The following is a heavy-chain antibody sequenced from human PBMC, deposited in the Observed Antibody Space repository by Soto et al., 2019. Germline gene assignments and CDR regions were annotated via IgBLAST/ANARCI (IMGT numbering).Heavy chain of an antibody. J-gene: IGHJ5*02. CDR2: IIPIFGTA. Sequence: SVKVSCKASGGTFSSYAISWVRQAPGQGLEWMGGIIPIFGTANYAQKFQGRVTITADESTSTAYRELSSLRSEDTAVYYCALMVRRVIIKDNNWFDTWGQETLVTVSS. CDR3: ALMVRRVIIKDNNWFDT. V-gene: IGHV1-69*13. D-gene: IGHD3-10*01. CDR1: GGTFSSYA.